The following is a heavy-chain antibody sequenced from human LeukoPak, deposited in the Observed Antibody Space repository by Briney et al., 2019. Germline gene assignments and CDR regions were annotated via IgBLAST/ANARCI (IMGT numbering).Heavy chain of an antibody. J-gene: IGHJ3*02. D-gene: IGHD3-3*01. CDR2: ISSSSSYI. V-gene: IGHV3-21*01. Sequence: PGGSLRLSCAASGFTFSTYWMHWVRQAPGKGLEWVSSISSSSSYIYYADSVKGRFTISRDNAKNSLYLQMNSLRAEDTAVYYCARAPGWSGYYGAFDIWGQGTMVTVSS. CDR1: GFTFSTYW. CDR3: ARAPGWSGYYGAFDI.